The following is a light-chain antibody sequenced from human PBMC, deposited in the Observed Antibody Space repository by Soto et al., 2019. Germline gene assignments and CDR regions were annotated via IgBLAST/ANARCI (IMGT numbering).Light chain of an antibody. CDR1: QTVSVN. V-gene: IGKV3-15*01. Sequence: EIVMTQSPATLSVSPGERATLSCRASQTVSVNLAWYQQKPGQAPRLLIYGASTRATGTPARFSGSGSGTEFTLTISSLQSEDFAVYYCKQYNDWPPFTFGPGTRVDIK. CDR2: GAS. J-gene: IGKJ3*01. CDR3: KQYNDWPPFT.